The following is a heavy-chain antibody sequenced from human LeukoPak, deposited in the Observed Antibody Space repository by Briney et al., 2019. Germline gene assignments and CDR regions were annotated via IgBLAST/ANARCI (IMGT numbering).Heavy chain of an antibody. CDR1: GYTFIDYY. CDR2: INPSGGST. J-gene: IGHJ4*02. D-gene: IGHD4-23*01. Sequence: ASVKVSCKTSGYTFIDYYMHWVRQAPGQGLEWMGIINPSGGSTSYAQKFQGRVTLTRDTSTSTVYMELSSLRSEDTAVYYCARDYGGNDGFDYWGQGTLATVSS. CDR3: ARDYGGNDGFDY. V-gene: IGHV1-46*01.